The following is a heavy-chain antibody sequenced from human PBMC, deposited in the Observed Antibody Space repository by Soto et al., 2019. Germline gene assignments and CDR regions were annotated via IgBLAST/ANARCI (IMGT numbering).Heavy chain of an antibody. D-gene: IGHD3-22*01. J-gene: IGHJ5*02. CDR2: ISGSGGST. CDR1: GFTFSSYA. CDR3: AKDSPRTRDEYSSGPRDWFDP. Sequence: EVQLLESGGGLVQPGGSLRLSCAASGFTFSSYAMSWVRQAPGKGLEWVSAISGSGGSTYYADSVKGRFTISRDNSKNTLYLQMNSLRAEDTAVYYCAKDSPRTRDEYSSGPRDWFDPWGQGTLVTVSS. V-gene: IGHV3-23*01.